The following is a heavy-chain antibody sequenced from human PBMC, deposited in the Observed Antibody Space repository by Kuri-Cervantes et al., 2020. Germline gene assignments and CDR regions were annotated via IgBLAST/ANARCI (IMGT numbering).Heavy chain of an antibody. D-gene: IGHD6-19*01. Sequence: ESLKISCTVSGGSISSYYWSWIRQPPGKGLEWIGSIYHSGSTYYNPSLKSRVTISVDTSKNQFSLKLSPVTAADTAVYYCARARSIAVAVDYWGQGTLVTVSS. CDR3: ARARSIAVAVDY. CDR2: IYHSGST. J-gene: IGHJ4*02. CDR1: GGSISSYY. V-gene: IGHV4-38-2*02.